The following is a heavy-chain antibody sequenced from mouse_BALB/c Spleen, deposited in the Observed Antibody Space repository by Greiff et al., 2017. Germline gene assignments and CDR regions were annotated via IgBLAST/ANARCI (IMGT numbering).Heavy chain of an antibody. V-gene: IGHV1-54*01. CDR1: GYAFTNYL. Sequence: QVQLKQSGAELVRPGTSVKVSCKASGYAFTNYLIEWVKQRPGQGLEWIGVINPGSGGTNYNEKFKGKATLTADKSSSTAYMQLSSLTSDDSAVYFCARSGLPYYYAMDYWGQGTSVTVSS. D-gene: IGHD5-5*01. CDR2: INPGSGGT. J-gene: IGHJ4*01. CDR3: ARSGLPYYYAMDY.